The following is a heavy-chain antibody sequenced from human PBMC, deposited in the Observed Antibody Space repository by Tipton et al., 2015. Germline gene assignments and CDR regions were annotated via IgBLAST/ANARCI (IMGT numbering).Heavy chain of an antibody. CDR3: ARGQWLVNY. Sequence: SLRLSCAASGFAISSNYMSWVRQAPGKGLEWVSVIYTTGSTYYADSVKGRFTISRDNSKNTLYLQMNSLRAEDTAVYYCARGQWLVNYWGQGTLVTVSS. V-gene: IGHV3-53*01. D-gene: IGHD6-19*01. CDR2: IYTTGST. J-gene: IGHJ4*02. CDR1: GFAISSNY.